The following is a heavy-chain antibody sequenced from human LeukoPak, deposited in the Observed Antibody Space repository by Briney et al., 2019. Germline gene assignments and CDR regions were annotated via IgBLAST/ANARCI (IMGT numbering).Heavy chain of an antibody. CDR3: ARDSTLNYYDSSGYFDY. J-gene: IGHJ4*02. Sequence: ASVKVSCKASGYTFTGYYMHWVRQAPGQGLEWMGWINPNSGGTNYAQKFQGRVTMTRDTSISTAYMELSRLRSDDTAVYYCARDSTLNYYDSSGYFDYWGQGTLVTVSS. V-gene: IGHV1-2*02. D-gene: IGHD3-22*01. CDR1: GYTFTGYY. CDR2: INPNSGGT.